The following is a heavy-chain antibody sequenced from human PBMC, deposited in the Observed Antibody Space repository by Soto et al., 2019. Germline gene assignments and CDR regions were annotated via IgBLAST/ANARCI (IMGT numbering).Heavy chain of an antibody. CDR2: IYFSGRT. CDR1: GDSVSSGDYY. J-gene: IGHJ5*02. Sequence: SETLSLTCTVSGDSVSSGDYYWTWIRQPPRKGLEWVGHIYFSGRTNYIPSLESRVTISIDTSKNQFSLKLTSVTAADTAVYYCARVPIDTYMIYWSDPWGHGTLVTVSS. V-gene: IGHV4-61*08. CDR3: ARVPIDTYMIYWSDP. D-gene: IGHD3-16*01.